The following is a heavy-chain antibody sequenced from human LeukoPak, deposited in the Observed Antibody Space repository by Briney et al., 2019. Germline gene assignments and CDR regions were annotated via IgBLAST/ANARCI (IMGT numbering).Heavy chain of an antibody. CDR2: INPNSGGT. J-gene: IGHJ4*02. D-gene: IGHD1-26*01. CDR1: GYTFTGYY. CDR3: ARDPPKRVGATTVIGGY. V-gene: IGHV1-2*02. Sequence: GASVKVSCKASGYTFTGYYMHWVRQAPGQGLEWMGWINPNSGGTNYAQKFQGRVTMTRDTSISTAYMELSRLRSDDTAVYYRARDPPKRVGATTVIGGYWGQGTLVTVSS.